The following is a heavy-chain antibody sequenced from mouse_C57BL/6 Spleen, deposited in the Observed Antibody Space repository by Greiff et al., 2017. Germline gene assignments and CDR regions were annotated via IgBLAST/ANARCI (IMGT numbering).Heavy chain of an antibody. CDR1: GYTFTSYW. V-gene: IGHV1-7*01. D-gene: IGHD2-4*01. Sequence: QVQLQQSGAELAKPGASVKLSCKASGYTFTSYWMHWVKQRPGQGLEWIGYINPSSGYTKYNQKFKDKATLTADKSSSTAYMQLSSLTYEDSAVYYCATYDYDVEYYFDYWGQGTTLTVSS. CDR3: ATYDYDVEYYFDY. CDR2: INPSSGYT. J-gene: IGHJ2*01.